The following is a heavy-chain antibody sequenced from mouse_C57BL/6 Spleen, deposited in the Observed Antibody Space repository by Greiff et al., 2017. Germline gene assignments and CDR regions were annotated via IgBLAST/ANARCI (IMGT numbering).Heavy chain of an antibody. D-gene: IGHD2-3*01. J-gene: IGHJ4*01. V-gene: IGHV14-1*01. CDR2: IDPEDGDT. CDR3: TRCFRYDGYPYAMDY. CDR1: GFNIKDYY. Sequence: EVQLQQSGAELVRPGASVKLSCTASGFNIKDYYMHWVKQRPEQGLEWIGRIDPEDGDTEYAPKFQGKATMTADTSSNTAYLQLSSLTSEDTAVYYCTRCFRYDGYPYAMDYWGQGTSVTVSS.